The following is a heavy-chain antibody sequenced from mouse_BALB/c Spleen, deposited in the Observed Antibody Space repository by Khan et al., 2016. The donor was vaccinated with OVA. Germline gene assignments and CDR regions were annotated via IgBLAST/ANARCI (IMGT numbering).Heavy chain of an antibody. Sequence: PLTQPAAELVRPAASVKLSCKTSGYIFTNYWIHWVKQRSGQGLEWIARIYPGTDNTNYNEKLKDKATLTADKSSSTAYMQLSSLKSEASADYFCTRKEALYYFDYWGQGTTLTVSS. CDR2: IYPGTDNT. CDR1: GYIFTNYW. CDR3: TRKEALYYFDY. D-gene: IGHD3-2*02. J-gene: IGHJ2*01. V-gene: IGHV1-76*01.